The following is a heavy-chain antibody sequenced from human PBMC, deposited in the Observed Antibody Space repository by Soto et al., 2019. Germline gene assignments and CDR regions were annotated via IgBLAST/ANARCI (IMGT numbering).Heavy chain of an antibody. CDR3: ARRKNTYYYGMDV. CDR2: IYYSGST. V-gene: IGHV4-59*01. Sequence: SETLSLTCTVSGGSISSYYWSWIRQPPGKGLEWIGYIYYSGSTNYNPSLKSRVTISVDTSKNQFSLKLSSVTAADTAVYYCARRKNTYYYGMDVWGQGTTVTVSS. J-gene: IGHJ6*02. CDR1: GGSISSYY.